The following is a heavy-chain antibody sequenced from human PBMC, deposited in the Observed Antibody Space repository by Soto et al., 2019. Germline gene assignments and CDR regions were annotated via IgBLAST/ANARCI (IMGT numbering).Heavy chain of an antibody. Sequence: SVKVSCKASGYTFTSYGISWVRQAPGQGLEWMGRVIPNLGVTNYAKKFQGRFTIVVDTSTSTAYMELNSLRYEDTAVYYCARDKGYCSDTSCPDFDYWGQGTLVTV. D-gene: IGHD2-15*01. J-gene: IGHJ4*02. CDR3: ARDKGYCSDTSCPDFDY. V-gene: IGHV1-69*04. CDR1: GYTFTSYG. CDR2: VIPNLGVT.